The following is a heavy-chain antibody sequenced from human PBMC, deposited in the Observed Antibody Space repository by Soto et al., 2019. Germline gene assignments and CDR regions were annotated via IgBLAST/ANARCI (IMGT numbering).Heavy chain of an antibody. D-gene: IGHD5-18*01. Sequence: TLSLTCTVSGGSISSGDHYWSWIRQPPGKGLEWIGYIYYSGTTYYNPSLKSRVTISVDTSENQFSLKVNSVTAADTAVYYCARALIQLWPHYYYGMDVWGQGTTVTVSS. CDR3: ARALIQLWPHYYYGMDV. CDR2: IYYSGTT. V-gene: IGHV4-30-4*01. J-gene: IGHJ6*02. CDR1: GGSISSGDHY.